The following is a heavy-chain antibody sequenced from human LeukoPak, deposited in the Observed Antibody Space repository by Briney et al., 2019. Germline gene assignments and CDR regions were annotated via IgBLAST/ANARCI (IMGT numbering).Heavy chain of an antibody. D-gene: IGHD3-16*02. CDR1: GGSISSSNHH. J-gene: IGHJ4*02. CDR2: IYYSGST. CDR3: ARRLSGYTFDY. V-gene: IGHV4-39*01. Sequence: PSETLSLTCTVSGGSISSSNHHWDWIRQPPGKGLEWIGNIYYSGSTYYNPSLKCRVTISVDTSRNHFSLRLSSVTAADTAVYYCARRLSGYTFDYWGQGTLVTVSS.